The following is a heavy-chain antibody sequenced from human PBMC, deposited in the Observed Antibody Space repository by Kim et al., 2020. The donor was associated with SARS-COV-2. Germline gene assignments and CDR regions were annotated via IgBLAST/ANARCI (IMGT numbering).Heavy chain of an antibody. CDR2: INHSGST. J-gene: IGHJ5*02. CDR1: GGSFSGYY. CDR3: ARGLRYCSSTSCFFSWFDP. V-gene: IGHV4-34*01. D-gene: IGHD2-2*01. Sequence: SETLSLTCAVYGGSFSGYYWSWIRQPPGKGLEWIGEINHSGSTNYNPSLKSRVTISVDTSKNQFSLKLSSVTAADTAVYYCARGLRYCSSTSCFFSWFDPWGQGTLVTVSS.